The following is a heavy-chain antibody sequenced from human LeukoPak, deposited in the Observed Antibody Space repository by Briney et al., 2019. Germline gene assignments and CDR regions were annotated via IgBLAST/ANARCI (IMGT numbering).Heavy chain of an antibody. Sequence: GGSLRLSCAASGFTFSSYAMSWVRQAPGKGLEWVSAISGSGGSTYYADSVKGRFTISRDNSKNTLYLQMNSLRAEDTAVYYCAKGGSSPSHAEYFQHWGQGTLVTVSS. CDR3: AKGGSSPSHAEYFQH. CDR1: GFTFSSYA. D-gene: IGHD6-13*01. CDR2: ISGSGGST. V-gene: IGHV3-23*01. J-gene: IGHJ1*01.